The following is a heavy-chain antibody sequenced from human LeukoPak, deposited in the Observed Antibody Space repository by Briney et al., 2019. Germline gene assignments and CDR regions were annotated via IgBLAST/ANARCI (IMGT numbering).Heavy chain of an antibody. CDR1: GFTFSSYG. D-gene: IGHD5-24*01. CDR2: IRYDENKK. J-gene: IGHJ4*02. V-gene: IGHV3-30*02. Sequence: GGSLRLSCTASGFTFSSYGMQWVRQAPGKGLQWVACIRYDENKKYYADSVRGRFTVSRDNSENTMYLQMNSLRAEYTAVYYCAKENTRDGYRHFHYWGQGTLVTVSS. CDR3: AKENTRDGYRHFHY.